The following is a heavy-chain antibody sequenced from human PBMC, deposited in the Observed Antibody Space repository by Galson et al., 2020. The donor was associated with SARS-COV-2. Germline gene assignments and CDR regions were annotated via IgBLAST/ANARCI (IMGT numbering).Heavy chain of an antibody. V-gene: IGHV3-74*01. CDR2: INGDGSST. CDR1: GFTFNSYW. Sequence: TGGSLRLSCAASGFTFNSYWMHWVRQAPGKGLVWVSRINGDGSSTYYADSVKGRFTISRDNAKNTLYLQMNSLRAEDTAVYYCVKQQLVPRVRFDPWGQGTLVTVSS. CDR3: VKQQLVPRVRFDP. D-gene: IGHD6-13*01. J-gene: IGHJ5*02.